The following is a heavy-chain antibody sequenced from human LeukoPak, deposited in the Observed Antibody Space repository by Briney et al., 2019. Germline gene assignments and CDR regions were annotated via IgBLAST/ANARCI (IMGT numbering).Heavy chain of an antibody. V-gene: IGHV1-69*13. CDR2: IIPIFGTA. J-gene: IGHJ5*02. Sequence: SVKVSCKASGYTFTSYGISWVRQAPGQGLEWMGGIIPIFGTANYAQKFQGRVTITADESTSTAYMELSSLRSEDTAVYYCARDQGIAAAGWFDPWGQGTLVTVSS. CDR3: ARDQGIAAAGWFDP. D-gene: IGHD6-13*01. CDR1: GYTFTSYG.